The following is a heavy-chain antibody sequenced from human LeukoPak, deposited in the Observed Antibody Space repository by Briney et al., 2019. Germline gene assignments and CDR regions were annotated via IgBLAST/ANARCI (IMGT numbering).Heavy chain of an antibody. V-gene: IGHV5-51*01. Sequence: GESLKISCKGSGYNFALYWIGWARQMPGKGLEWMGITFPADSETRYSPSFQGQVTISADKSISTAYLQWNSLEASDTAMYYCARRGEGGTYQTLDSWGQGTPVTVSS. D-gene: IGHD1-26*01. CDR1: GYNFALYW. CDR3: ARRGEGGTYQTLDS. CDR2: TFPADSET. J-gene: IGHJ4*02.